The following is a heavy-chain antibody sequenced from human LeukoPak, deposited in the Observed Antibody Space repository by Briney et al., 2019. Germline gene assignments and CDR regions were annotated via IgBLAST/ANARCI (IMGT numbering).Heavy chain of an antibody. CDR3: EGYVFWGGGLY. J-gene: IGHJ4*02. CDR2: IKSKTDGGTT. D-gene: IGHD3-3*01. Sequence: GGSLRLSCAASGFTFSSYAMSWVRQAPGKGLEWVGRIKSKTDGGTTDYAAPVKGRFTISRDDSKNTLYLQMNSLKTGDTAVYSCEGYVFWGGGLYWGQGPLVTVSS. V-gene: IGHV3-15*01. CDR1: GFTFSSYA.